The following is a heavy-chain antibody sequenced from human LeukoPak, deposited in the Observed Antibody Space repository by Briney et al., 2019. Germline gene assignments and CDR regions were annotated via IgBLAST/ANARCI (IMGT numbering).Heavy chain of an antibody. CDR2: ISGSGGNT. J-gene: IGHJ4*02. CDR3: AKTGLTLIVGHCDY. V-gene: IGHV3-23*01. D-gene: IGHD3-22*01. Sequence: GGSLRLSCAASGFTFSSYAMSWVRQAPGKGLEWVSAISGSGGNTYYADSVKGRFTISRDNSKNTLYPQMNSLRAEDTAVYYCAKTGLTLIVGHCDYWGQGTLVTVSS. CDR1: GFTFSSYA.